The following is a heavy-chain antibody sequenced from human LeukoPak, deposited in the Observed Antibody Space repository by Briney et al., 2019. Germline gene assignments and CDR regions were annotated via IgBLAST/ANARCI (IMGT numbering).Heavy chain of an antibody. V-gene: IGHV4-59*01. J-gene: IGHJ4*02. Sequence: SETLSLTCTVSGGSISSSYWSWIRQPPGKGLDWIGYIYYSGSTNYNPSLKSRVTISVDTSKNQFSLKLSSVTAADTAVYYCARARYGSSPFDYWGQGILVTVSS. D-gene: IGHD6-6*01. CDR1: GGSISSSY. CDR2: IYYSGST. CDR3: ARARYGSSPFDY.